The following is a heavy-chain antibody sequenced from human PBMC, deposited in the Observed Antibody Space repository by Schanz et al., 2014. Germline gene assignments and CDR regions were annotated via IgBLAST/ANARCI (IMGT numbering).Heavy chain of an antibody. CDR3: AKDVGYYHGGGAQFYEGDKQDYYFYGMEV. V-gene: IGHV3-9*01. CDR1: GFAFESYA. J-gene: IGHJ6*02. D-gene: IGHD3-3*01. CDR2: IGWNSGSR. Sequence: EVQLVESGGGLVQPGRSLRLSCAASGFAFESYAMHWVRQAPGKGLEWVSGIGWNSGSRGYADSVKGRFTVSRDNAKNSLFLQMNGLRAEDTALYYCAKDVGYYHGGGAQFYEGDKQDYYFYGMEVWGQGTTVTVSS.